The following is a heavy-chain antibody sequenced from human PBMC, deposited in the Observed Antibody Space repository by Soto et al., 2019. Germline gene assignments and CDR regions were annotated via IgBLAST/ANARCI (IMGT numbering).Heavy chain of an antibody. V-gene: IGHV1-18*01. Sequence: ASVKVSCKASGYTFTSYGISWVRQAPGQGLEWMGWISAYNGNTNYAQKLQGRVTMTTDTSTSTAYMELRSLRSDDTAVYYCARKRPWFGEFSALLNYYYYYGMDVWG. CDR2: ISAYNGNT. CDR1: GYTFTSYG. J-gene: IGHJ6*02. CDR3: ARKRPWFGEFSALLNYYYYYGMDV. D-gene: IGHD3-10*01.